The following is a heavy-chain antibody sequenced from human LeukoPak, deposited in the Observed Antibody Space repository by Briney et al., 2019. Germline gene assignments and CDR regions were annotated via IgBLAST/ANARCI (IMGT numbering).Heavy chain of an antibody. CDR2: ISAYNGNT. V-gene: IGHV1-18*01. Sequence: ASVKVSCKASGYTFTSYGISWVRQAPGQGLEWMGWISAYNGNTNYAQKLQGRVTMATDTSTSTAYMELRSLRSDDTAVYYSARVAIGYCSSTSCHPGGMDVWGQGTTVTVSS. CDR3: ARVAIGYCSSTSCHPGGMDV. J-gene: IGHJ6*02. CDR1: GYTFTSYG. D-gene: IGHD2-2*01.